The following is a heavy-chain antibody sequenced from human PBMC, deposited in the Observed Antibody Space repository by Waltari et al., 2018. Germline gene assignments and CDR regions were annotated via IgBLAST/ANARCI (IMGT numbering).Heavy chain of an antibody. V-gene: IGHV3-48*04. D-gene: IGHD1-1*01. Sequence: EVQLVESGGGLVQPGGSLRLSCAASGFTFSIYSLNWVRQAPGKGLEWISYISSSSRTIFYADSMKGRFTISRDNAKNSLYLQMNSLRAEDTAVYYCARTQSQLLPPDYWGQGTLVTVSS. CDR2: ISSSSRTI. CDR1: GFTFSIYS. CDR3: ARTQSQLLPPDY. J-gene: IGHJ4*02.